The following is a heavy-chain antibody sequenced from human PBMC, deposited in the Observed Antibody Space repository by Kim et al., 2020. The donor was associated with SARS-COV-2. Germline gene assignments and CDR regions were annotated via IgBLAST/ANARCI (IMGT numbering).Heavy chain of an antibody. V-gene: IGHV7-4-1*02. CDR3: ARDFQGLVVVITSPYYYYGMDV. CDR1: GYTFTSYA. CDR2: INTNTGNP. D-gene: IGHD3-22*01. Sequence: ASVKVSCKASGYTFTSYAMNWVRQAPGQGLEWMGWINTNTGNPTYAQGFTGRFVFSLDTSVSTAYLQISSLKAEDTAVYYCARDFQGLVVVITSPYYYYGMDVWGQGTTVTVSS. J-gene: IGHJ6*02.